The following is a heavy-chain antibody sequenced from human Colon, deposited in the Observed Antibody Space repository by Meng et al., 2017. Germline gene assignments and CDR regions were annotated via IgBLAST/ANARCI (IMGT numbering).Heavy chain of an antibody. CDR2: IYSDGST. CDR3: ASAPSLGAAIDY. CDR1: GFTVSSKY. Sequence: EVQLVESGGGLVQSGGSQRLSCAASGFTVSSKYMTWVRQAPGKGLEWVSVIYSDGSTYYADSVKGRFTISRHNSRNTLYLQMNGLRPEDTAFYYCASAPSLGAAIDYWGQGTLVTVSS. D-gene: IGHD1-26*01. V-gene: IGHV3-53*04. J-gene: IGHJ4*02.